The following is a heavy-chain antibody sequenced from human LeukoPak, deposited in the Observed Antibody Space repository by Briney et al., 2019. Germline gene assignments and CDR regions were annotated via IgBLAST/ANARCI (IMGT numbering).Heavy chain of an antibody. J-gene: IGHJ4*02. Sequence: GAAVKVSCKTSGYIFSDYDINWVRQAPGQGGEWMGWMNPYSGGTGYAQNFQGRVTMTRDTSISTAYMELSSLTSDDTAVYYCARFHRHQLPKSDCWGQGTLVTVSS. V-gene: IGHV1-8*01. CDR2: MNPYSGGT. D-gene: IGHD1-14*01. CDR3: ARFHRHQLPKSDC. CDR1: GYIFSDYD.